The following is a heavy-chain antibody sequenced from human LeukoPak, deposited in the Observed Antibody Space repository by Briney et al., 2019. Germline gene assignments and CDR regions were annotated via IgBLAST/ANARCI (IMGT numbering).Heavy chain of an antibody. V-gene: IGHV4-61*01. Sequence: PSETLSLTCTVSGGSFSSGSYYWSWIRQPPGKGLEWIGYIYYSGSTNYNPSLKSRVTISVDTSKNQFSLKLSSVTAADTAVYYCARAALGDFWSGDYGMDVWGQGTTVTVSS. CDR1: GGSFSSGSYY. J-gene: IGHJ6*02. D-gene: IGHD3-3*01. CDR3: ARAALGDFWSGDYGMDV. CDR2: IYYSGST.